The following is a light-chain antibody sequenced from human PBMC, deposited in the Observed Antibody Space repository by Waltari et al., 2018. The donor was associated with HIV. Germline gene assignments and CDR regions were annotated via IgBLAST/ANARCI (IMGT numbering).Light chain of an antibody. V-gene: IGKV3-11*01. Sequence: IVLTQSPASLSLSPGERAVFFCRASQSVATRIVWYQQKPGRPPRLLVYDAWVRNAGTQAKFSGRASGTDFTLTISKVEPEDSAVYYCQQGVNWPITFGQGTRLDIK. CDR2: DAW. CDR3: QQGVNWPIT. CDR1: QSVATR. J-gene: IGKJ5*01.